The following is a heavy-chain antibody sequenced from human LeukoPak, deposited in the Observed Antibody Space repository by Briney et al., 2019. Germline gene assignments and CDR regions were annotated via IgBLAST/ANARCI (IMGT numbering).Heavy chain of an antibody. CDR1: GGSISSYY. J-gene: IGHJ3*02. CDR3: ARGTDFYDSSGYSHGPFDI. V-gene: IGHV4-59*12. CDR2: IYYSGST. Sequence: KPSETLSLTCTVSGGSISSYYWSWIRQPPGKGLEWIGYIYYSGSTNYNPSLKSRVTISVDTSKNQFSLKLRSVTVADTAVYYCARGTDFYDSSGYSHGPFDIWGQGTMVTVSS. D-gene: IGHD3-22*01.